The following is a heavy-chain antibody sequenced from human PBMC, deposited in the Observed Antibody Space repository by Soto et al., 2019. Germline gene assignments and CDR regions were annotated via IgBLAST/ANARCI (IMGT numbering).Heavy chain of an antibody. CDR2: IYYSGGT. D-gene: IGHD3-22*01. V-gene: IGHV4-30-4*01. CDR3: ARNFYYYDSSGSVHNYFDY. J-gene: IGHJ4*02. Sequence: TLSLTCTVSGGSISSGEYYWSWIRQPPGKGLEWIGCIYYSGGTYHNPSLKSRVTISVDTSKNQLSLSLSSVAAADTAVYYCARNFYYYDSSGSVHNYFDYWGQGALGTVSS. CDR1: GGSISSGEYY.